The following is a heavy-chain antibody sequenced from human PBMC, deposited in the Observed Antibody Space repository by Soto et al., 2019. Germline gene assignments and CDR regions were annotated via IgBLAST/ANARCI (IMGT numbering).Heavy chain of an antibody. CDR3: AKARHSTSWYGLEADF. V-gene: IGHV3-30*09. D-gene: IGHD6-13*01. CDR1: GFIFSDYA. Sequence: QVQLVESWGGVVQPGRSLRLSCAASGFIFSDYAMHWVRQAPGKGLAWVAVISYGGDNKYYADSVRGRFAISRDNLKNTLDLQMNSLNPEDTAMYHCAKARHSTSWYGLEADFWGQGTLVTVSS. CDR2: ISYGGDNK. J-gene: IGHJ4*02.